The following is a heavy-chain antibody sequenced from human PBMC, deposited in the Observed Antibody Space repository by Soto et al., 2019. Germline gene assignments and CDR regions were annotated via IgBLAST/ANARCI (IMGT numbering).Heavy chain of an antibody. CDR1: GDTFSGYP. D-gene: IGHD3-10*01. Sequence: QVPLVQSGAELKKPGSSVKVSCKASGDTFSGYPINWGRQAPGEGLEWMGRIIPVFGTTNDAQRFEGRVTFTADESTNTAYMELRGLLSEDTAVYYCARDGGFGELKYWGPGTLVTVSS. J-gene: IGHJ4*02. V-gene: IGHV1-69*18. CDR3: ARDGGFGELKY. CDR2: IIPVFGTT.